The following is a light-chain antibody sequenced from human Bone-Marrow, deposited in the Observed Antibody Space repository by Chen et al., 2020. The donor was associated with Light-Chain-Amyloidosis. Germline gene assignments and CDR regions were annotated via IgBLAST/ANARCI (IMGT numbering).Light chain of an antibody. J-gene: IGLJ3*02. Sequence: SYVLTQPSSVSVAPGQTATIACGGNNIGSTSVHWYQQTPGQAPLLVVYDGSDRPSGIPERLAGSNSGNTATLTISGVEAGEEADYYCQVWDRSSDRPVFGGGTKLTVL. CDR1: NIGSTS. CDR2: DGS. V-gene: IGLV3-21*02. CDR3: QVWDRSSDRPV.